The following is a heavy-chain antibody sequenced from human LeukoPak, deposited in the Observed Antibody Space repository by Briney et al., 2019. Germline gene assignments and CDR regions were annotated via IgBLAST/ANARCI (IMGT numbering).Heavy chain of an antibody. D-gene: IGHD3-9*01. CDR2: ISGSGGST. J-gene: IGHJ4*02. V-gene: IGHV3-23*01. Sequence: GGSLRLSCAASGFTFSSYAMSWVRQAPGKGLEWVSAISGSGGSTYYADSVKGRFTISRDNSKNTLYLQMNSLRAEDTAAYYCATETYYDILTGYYPFDYWGQGTLVTVSS. CDR1: GFTFSSYA. CDR3: ATETYYDILTGYYPFDY.